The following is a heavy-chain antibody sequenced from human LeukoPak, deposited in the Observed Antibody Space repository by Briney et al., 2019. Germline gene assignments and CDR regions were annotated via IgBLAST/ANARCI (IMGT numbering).Heavy chain of an antibody. J-gene: IGHJ4*02. CDR2: AEYSAAT. CDR3: TRERGEEYRSGWYKTNFFDT. Sequence: PSETLSLTCTVYSDLLSSVTDYWAWTHQPPGTGLDWIPGAEYSAATYYNPSLESRVAISADMSKKQISLKLSSVCAADTALYYCTRERGEEYRSGWYKTNFFDTWGQGTRVTVSS. CDR1: SDLLSSVTDY. V-gene: IGHV4-39*07. D-gene: IGHD6-19*01.